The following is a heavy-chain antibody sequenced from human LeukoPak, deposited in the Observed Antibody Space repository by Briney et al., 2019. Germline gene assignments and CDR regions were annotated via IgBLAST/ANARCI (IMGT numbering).Heavy chain of an antibody. CDR2: IYHSGST. CDR3: AKAYGDYLYYFDY. J-gene: IGHJ4*02. Sequence: PSETLSLTCAVSGGSISSGGYSWSWIRQPPGKGLEWIGYIYHSGSTYYNPSLKSRVTISVDRSKNQFSLKLSSVTAADTAVYYCAKAYGDYLYYFDYWGQGTLVTVSS. V-gene: IGHV4-30-2*01. CDR1: GGSISSGGYS. D-gene: IGHD4-17*01.